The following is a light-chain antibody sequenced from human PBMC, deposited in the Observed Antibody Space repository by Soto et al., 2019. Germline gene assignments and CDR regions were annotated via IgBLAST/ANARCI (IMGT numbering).Light chain of an antibody. CDR1: QTIGKY. CDR2: DAS. J-gene: IGKJ4*01. Sequence: DIQMTQSPSSLSATVGDRVTITCRASQTIGKYLNWYQQQPGKVPKLLIYDASYLQSGVPSRFSGSESGTNFTLTISSLQPEDFATFYCQQSYSVPLTFGGGTKVDIK. V-gene: IGKV1-39*01. CDR3: QQSYSVPLT.